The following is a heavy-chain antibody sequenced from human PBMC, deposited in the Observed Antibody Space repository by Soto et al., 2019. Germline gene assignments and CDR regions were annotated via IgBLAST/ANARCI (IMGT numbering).Heavy chain of an antibody. Sequence: ASVKVSCKASGYTFTSYYMHWVRQAPGQGLEWMGEINPSGGSTSYAQNFRGRVTMTRDTSTSTVYMELSSLRSEDAAVYYCARDLGGGNYGMDVWGQGTTVTVSS. CDR1: GYTFTSYY. J-gene: IGHJ6*02. CDR2: INPSGGST. D-gene: IGHD1-26*01. CDR3: ARDLGGGNYGMDV. V-gene: IGHV1-46*01.